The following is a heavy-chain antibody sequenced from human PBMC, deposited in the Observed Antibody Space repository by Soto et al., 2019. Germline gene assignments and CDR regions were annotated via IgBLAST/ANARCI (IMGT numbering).Heavy chain of an antibody. D-gene: IGHD3-10*01. CDR2: ISAHNGNT. Sequence: QVHLVQSGAEVKKPGASVKVSCKGSGYDFTTYGITWVRQAPGQGLEWMAWISAHNGNTDYAQKLQGRVTVTRDTSTSPAYMELRSLRSGGTAMYYFSRGRYGGHWGQGALVTVSS. CDR3: SRGRYGGH. V-gene: IGHV1-18*01. J-gene: IGHJ4*02. CDR1: GYDFTTYG.